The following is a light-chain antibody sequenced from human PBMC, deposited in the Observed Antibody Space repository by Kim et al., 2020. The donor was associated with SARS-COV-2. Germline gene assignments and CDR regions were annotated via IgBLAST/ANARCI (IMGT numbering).Light chain of an antibody. CDR2: GKN. CDR1: SLRSYY. J-gene: IGLJ2*01. CDR3: NSRGSNDNVL. V-gene: IGLV3-19*01. Sequence: SSELTQDPAVSVALGQTVRITCQGDSLRSYYATWYQQKPGQAPIVVIYGKNNRPSGITDRFSGSSSGDTASLTITGTQAGDEADYYCNSRGSNDNVLFGGGTQLTVL.